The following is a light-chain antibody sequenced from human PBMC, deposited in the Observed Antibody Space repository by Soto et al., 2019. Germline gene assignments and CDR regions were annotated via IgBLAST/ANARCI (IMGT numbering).Light chain of an antibody. J-gene: IGLJ1*01. CDR3: SSYASSGTLGV. Sequence: QSVLTQPASVSGSPGQSITISCTGTSSDITGYNYVSWYQQHPGKAPKLMIYDVNNRPSGVSNRFSGSKSGSTASLTISGLQAEDEADYYCSSYASSGTLGVFGTGTKVTVL. CDR2: DVN. V-gene: IGLV2-14*03. CDR1: SSDITGYNY.